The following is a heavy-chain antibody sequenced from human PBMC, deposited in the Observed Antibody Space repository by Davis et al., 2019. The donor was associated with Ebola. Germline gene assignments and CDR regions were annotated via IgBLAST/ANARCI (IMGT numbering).Heavy chain of an antibody. Sequence: GSLRLSCTVSGGSISSSSYYWGWIRQPPGKGLEWIGNLYYSGSTNYNPSLKSRVTISVDTSKNQFSLKLTSVTAADTAVYYCASCNDVGCPCWGQGVLVTVSS. D-gene: IGHD1-1*01. CDR1: GGSISSSSYY. CDR3: ASCNDVGCPC. CDR2: LYYSGST. V-gene: IGHV4-39*07. J-gene: IGHJ4*02.